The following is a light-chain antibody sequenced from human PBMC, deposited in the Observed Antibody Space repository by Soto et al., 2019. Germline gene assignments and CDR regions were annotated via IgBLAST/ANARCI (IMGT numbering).Light chain of an antibody. V-gene: IGLV2-14*03. CDR1: SRDVGVFDS. CDR2: DVI. Sequence: QSVLTQPASVSGSPGQSIPISCIGTSRDVGVFDSVSWFQQHPGKVPKLLIYDVINRPSGVSYRFPGSRSGNTASLTISGLQAEDEADYYCNSYTTSRPPNSVFGTGTKVT. J-gene: IGLJ1*01. CDR3: NSYTTSRPPNSV.